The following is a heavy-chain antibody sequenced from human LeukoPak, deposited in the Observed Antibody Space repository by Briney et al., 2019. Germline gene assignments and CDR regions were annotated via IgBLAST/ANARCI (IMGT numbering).Heavy chain of an antibody. J-gene: IGHJ4*02. V-gene: IGHV3-23*01. D-gene: IGHD3-10*01. Sequence: GGSPRLSCAASGFTFSSYGVHWVRQAPGKGLEWVSAISGSGGSTYYADSVKGRFTISRDNSKNTLYLQMNSLRAEDTAVYYCAKPHYYGSGSYFDYWGQGTLVTVSS. CDR1: GFTFSSYG. CDR3: AKPHYYGSGSYFDY. CDR2: ISGSGGST.